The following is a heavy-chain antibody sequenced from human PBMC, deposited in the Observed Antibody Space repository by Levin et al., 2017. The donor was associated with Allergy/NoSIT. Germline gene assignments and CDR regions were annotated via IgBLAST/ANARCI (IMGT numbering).Heavy chain of an antibody. J-gene: IGHJ4*02. CDR1: GFTFSSYE. CDR3: ARQLGNFWSGYNYFDY. CDR2: ISSTGSTI. V-gene: IGHV3-48*03. D-gene: IGHD3-3*01. Sequence: GGSLRLSCAASGFTFSSYEMNWVRRAPGKGLEWVSYISSTGSTIYSADSVKGRFPISRDNAKNSLYLHMNSLRAEDTAVYYCARQLGNFWSGYNYFDYWGQGTLVTVSS.